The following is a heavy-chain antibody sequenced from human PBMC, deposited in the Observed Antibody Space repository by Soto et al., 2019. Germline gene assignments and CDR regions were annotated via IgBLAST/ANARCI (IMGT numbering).Heavy chain of an antibody. J-gene: IGHJ3*02. CDR3: ASLTIFGVFDAFDI. Sequence: GGSLRLSCAASGFTFSSYWMHWVRQAPGKGLVWVSRINSDGSSTSYADSVKGRFTISRDNAKNTLYLQMNSLRAEDTAVYYCASLTIFGVFDAFDIWGQGTMVTVSS. V-gene: IGHV3-74*01. D-gene: IGHD3-3*01. CDR1: GFTFSSYW. CDR2: INSDGSST.